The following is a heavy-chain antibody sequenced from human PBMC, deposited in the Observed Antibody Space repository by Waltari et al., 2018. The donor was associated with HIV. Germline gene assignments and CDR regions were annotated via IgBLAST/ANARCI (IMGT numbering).Heavy chain of an antibody. J-gene: IGHJ4*02. D-gene: IGHD6-6*01. V-gene: IGHV4-39*01. CDR2: IFYSGST. CDR1: GGSISSYSNC. CDR3: ARHVGSFYRSSSDLGFDY. Sequence: QLQLKESGPGLVKPSETLPLTCTVSGGSISSYSNCWGWIRQPPGKGLEWIGSIFYSGSTYYNPSLNSRVTISVDTSKNQFSLKLSSVTAADTAVYYCARHVGSFYRSSSDLGFDYWGQGTLVTVSS.